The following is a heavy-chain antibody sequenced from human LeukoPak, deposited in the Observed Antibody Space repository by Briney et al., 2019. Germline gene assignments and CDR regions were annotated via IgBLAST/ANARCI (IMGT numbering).Heavy chain of an antibody. V-gene: IGHV3-23*01. D-gene: IGHD4-23*01. J-gene: IGHJ4*02. Sequence: GGSLRLSCEASGFTFSAYAMTWVRQAPGKGLEWVSSIGSDDKAHYSESVKGRFAISRDNSKDTLYLQLNSLRAEDTALYYCAKLDLTDGNSHYWGQGTLVTVSS. CDR1: GFTFSAYA. CDR3: AKLDLTDGNSHY. CDR2: IGSDDKA.